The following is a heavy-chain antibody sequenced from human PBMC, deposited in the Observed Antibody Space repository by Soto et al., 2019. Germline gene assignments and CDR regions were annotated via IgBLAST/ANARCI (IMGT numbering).Heavy chain of an antibody. V-gene: IGHV4-31*03. Sequence: SETLSLTCTVSGGSISSGGYYWSWIRQHPGKGLEWIGYIYYSGSTYYNPSLKSRVTISVDTSKNQFSLKLSSVTAADTAVYYFARVGLGYCISTSCYFHGMDVWGQGTTVTVSS. J-gene: IGHJ6*02. D-gene: IGHD2-2*01. CDR3: ARVGLGYCISTSCYFHGMDV. CDR2: IYYSGST. CDR1: GGSISSGGYY.